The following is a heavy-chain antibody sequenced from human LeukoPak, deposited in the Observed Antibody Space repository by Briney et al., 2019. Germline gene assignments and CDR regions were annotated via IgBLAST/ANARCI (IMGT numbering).Heavy chain of an antibody. CDR1: GFTFSSYV. V-gene: IGHV3-74*01. Sequence: PGGSLRLSCVASGFTFSSYVMSWVRQAPGKGLVWVSRIDGEGSVTKYTDSVKGRFTTSRDNAKNTVYLQMNSLRAEDTAVYYCTTGGSYFFDYWGQGTLVTVSS. CDR2: IDGEGSVT. CDR3: TTGGSYFFDY. D-gene: IGHD1-1*01. J-gene: IGHJ4*02.